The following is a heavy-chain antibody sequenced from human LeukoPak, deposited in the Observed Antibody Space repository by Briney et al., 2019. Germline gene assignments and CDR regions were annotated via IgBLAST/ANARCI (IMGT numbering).Heavy chain of an antibody. CDR2: ISGIGGST. Sequence: GGSLRLSCAASGFAFSSYAMSWVRQAPGKGLEWVSAISGIGGSTYYADSVNGRFTISRDNSKNTLYLQMNSLRAEDTAVYYCAKDSVGATLQGYFDYWGQGTLVTVSS. CDR3: AKDSVGATLQGYFDY. CDR1: GFAFSSYA. J-gene: IGHJ4*02. V-gene: IGHV3-23*01. D-gene: IGHD1-26*01.